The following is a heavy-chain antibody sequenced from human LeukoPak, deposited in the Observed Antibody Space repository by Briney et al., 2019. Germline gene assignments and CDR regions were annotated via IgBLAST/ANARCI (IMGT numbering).Heavy chain of an antibody. CDR1: GGSISSYY. CDR3: ARGGNYGSGTQGWFDP. D-gene: IGHD3-10*01. V-gene: IGHV4-59*01. Sequence: SETLSLTCTVSGGSISSYYWSWIRQPPGKGLEWIGYIYYTGSTNYNPSLKSRVTISVDTSKNQFSLKLGSVTAADTAVYYCARGGNYGSGTQGWFDPWGQGTLVTVSS. J-gene: IGHJ5*02. CDR2: IYYTGST.